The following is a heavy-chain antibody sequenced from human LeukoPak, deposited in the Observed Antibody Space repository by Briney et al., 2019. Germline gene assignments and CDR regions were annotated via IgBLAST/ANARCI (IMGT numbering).Heavy chain of an antibody. V-gene: IGHV1-69*01. J-gene: IGHJ6*02. CDR2: IIPIFGTA. Sequence: ASVKVSFKASGGTFSSYAISWVRQAPGQGLEWMGGIIPIFGTANYAQKFQGRVTITADESTSTAYMELSSLRSEDTAVYYCARGEDIVVVPPAGYYYYGMDVWGQGTTVTVS. CDR3: ARGEDIVVVPPAGYYYYGMDV. D-gene: IGHD2-2*01. CDR1: GGTFSSYA.